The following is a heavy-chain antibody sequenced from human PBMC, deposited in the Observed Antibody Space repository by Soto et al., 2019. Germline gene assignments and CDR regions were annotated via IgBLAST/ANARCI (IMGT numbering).Heavy chain of an antibody. D-gene: IGHD1-26*01. CDR2: IYSGGST. Sequence: EVQLVESGGGLVQPGGSLRLSCAASGFTVSNNYINWVRQAPGKGLEWVSVIYSGGSTYYADSVKGRFTISRDNSKNTLYLQMNSLRAEDTGVYYCSRGGPPTSSWFDPWGQGTLVTVSS. CDR3: SRGGPPTSSWFDP. CDR1: GFTVSNNY. V-gene: IGHV3-66*01. J-gene: IGHJ5*02.